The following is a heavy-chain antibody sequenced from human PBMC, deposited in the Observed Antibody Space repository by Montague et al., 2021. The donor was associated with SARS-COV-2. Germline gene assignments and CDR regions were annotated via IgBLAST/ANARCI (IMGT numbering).Heavy chain of an antibody. J-gene: IGHJ4*02. Sequence: PALVKPTQTLTLTCTFSGFSLSTSGVGVGWIRQPPGKALEWLALIYWDADKRYSPSLKSRLTITKDTSKSQVGLTMTNMDPVDTATYYCAHRCLALLWFGLGYWGQGTLVTVSS. CDR3: AHRCLALLWFGLGY. CDR2: IYWDADK. D-gene: IGHD3-10*01. V-gene: IGHV2-5*02. CDR1: GFSLSTSGVG.